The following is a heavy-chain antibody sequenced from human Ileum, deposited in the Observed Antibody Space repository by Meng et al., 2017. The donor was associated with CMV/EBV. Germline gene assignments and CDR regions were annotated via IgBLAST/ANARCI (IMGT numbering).Heavy chain of an antibody. CDR3: ARASGFRGAKFDY. CDR1: CGSISTYY. Sequence: QVHLQQRGPGLLKPSHTPSLTCTVSCGSISTYYWTWIRQPAEKGLEWIGHIYTGGNTNYTTSLKSRVTMSVDTSQTQFSLRLSSVTAADTAVYYCARASGFRGAKFDYWGQGILVTVS. V-gene: IGHV4-4*07. J-gene: IGHJ4*01. CDR2: IYTGGNT. D-gene: IGHD3-10*01.